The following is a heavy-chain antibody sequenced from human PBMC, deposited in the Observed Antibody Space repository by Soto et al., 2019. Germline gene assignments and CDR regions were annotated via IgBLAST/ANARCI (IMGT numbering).Heavy chain of an antibody. CDR2: ISAHNGNT. CDR1: GYGFTTYG. CDR3: ARGRYGDY. J-gene: IGHJ4*02. D-gene: IGHD1-1*01. Sequence: QVHLVQSGAEVKKPGASVKVSCKGSGYGFTTYGITWVRQAPGQGLEWMAWISAHNGNTNYAQKLQGRVTVTRDTSTSTAHMELRSVSSDDTAVYYCARGRYGDYWGQGALVTVSS. V-gene: IGHV1-18*01.